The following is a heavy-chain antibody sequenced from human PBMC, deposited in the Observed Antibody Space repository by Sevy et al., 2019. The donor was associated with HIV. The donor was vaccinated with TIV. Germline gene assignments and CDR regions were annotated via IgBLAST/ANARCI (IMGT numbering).Heavy chain of an antibody. CDR1: GFSFSNSA. J-gene: IGHJ6*02. D-gene: IGHD3-3*01. V-gene: IGHV3-64D*06. CDR3: VKDPDYNCWRWDYGMDV. Sequence: GGSLRLSCSGSGFSFSNSAMNWVRQTPGKGLKYVSAISSDGVSTYYTDSVRGRFTISRDNSKNTLYLQMSSLRVEDTAVYYCVKDPDYNCWRWDYGMDVWGQGTTVTVSS. CDR2: ISSDGVST.